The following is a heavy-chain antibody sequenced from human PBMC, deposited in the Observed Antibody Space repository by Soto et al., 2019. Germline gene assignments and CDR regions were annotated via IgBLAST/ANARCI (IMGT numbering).Heavy chain of an antibody. J-gene: IGHJ4*02. V-gene: IGHV4-39*01. CDR1: GGSISSSSYY. D-gene: IGHD6-13*01. CDR2: IYYSGST. Sequence: QLQLQESGPGLVKPSETLSLTCTVSGGSISSSSYYWGWIRQPPGKGLEWIGSIYYSGSTYYNPSLKSRVTISVDTSKNQFALKLSSVTAADTAVYYCARTGAAAGTVFDYWGQGTLVTVSS. CDR3: ARTGAAAGTVFDY.